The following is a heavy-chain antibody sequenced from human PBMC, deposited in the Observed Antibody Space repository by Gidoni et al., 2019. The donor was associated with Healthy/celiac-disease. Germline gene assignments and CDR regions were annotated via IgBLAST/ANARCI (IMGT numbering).Heavy chain of an antibody. Sequence: QVQLVHSGSELKKPGASVTVSCKASGYTFTSYAMNWVRQAPGQGREWIGWINTNTGNPTYAQGFTGRFVFSLDTSVSTAYLQISSLKAEDTAVYYCARDLRGYYDYIWGSSWFDPWGQGTLVTVSS. J-gene: IGHJ5*02. V-gene: IGHV7-4-1*02. CDR1: GYTFTSYA. CDR2: INTNTGNP. D-gene: IGHD3-16*01. CDR3: ARDLRGYYDYIWGSSWFDP.